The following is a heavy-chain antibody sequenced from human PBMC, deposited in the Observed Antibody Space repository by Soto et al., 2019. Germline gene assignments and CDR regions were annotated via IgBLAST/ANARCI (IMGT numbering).Heavy chain of an antibody. CDR3: ARVVVAATRFYYYYMDV. V-gene: IGHV4-34*01. CDR2: INHSGST. J-gene: IGHJ6*03. D-gene: IGHD2-15*01. CDR1: GGSFSGYY. Sequence: SETKSLTCAVYGGSFSGYYWSWIRQHPGKGLEWIGEINHSGSTNYNPSLKSRVTISVDTSKNQFSLKLSSVTAADTAVYYCARVVVAATRFYYYYMDVWGKGTTVTVSS.